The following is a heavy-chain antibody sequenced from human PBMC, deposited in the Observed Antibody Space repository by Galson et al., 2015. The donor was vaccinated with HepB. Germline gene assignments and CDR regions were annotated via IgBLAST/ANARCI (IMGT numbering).Heavy chain of an antibody. CDR3: AKDPYYYGSGSYLD. Sequence: SLRLSCAASGFIFNNYAMTWVRQAPGKGLEWVSGISNSGETTWYANSVKGRFTISRDNSKNTLYLQMSSLRVEDTAVYYCAKDPYYYGSGSYLDWGQGTLVTVSS. D-gene: IGHD3-10*01. V-gene: IGHV3-23*01. CDR2: ISNSGETT. J-gene: IGHJ4*02. CDR1: GFIFNNYA.